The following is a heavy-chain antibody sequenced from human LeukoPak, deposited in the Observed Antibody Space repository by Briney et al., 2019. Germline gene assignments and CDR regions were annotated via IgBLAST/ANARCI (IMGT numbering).Heavy chain of an antibody. CDR1: GGSVSNYY. Sequence: PSETLSLTCSVSGGSVSNYYWSWFRQPPGKGLEWIGYVYYTGSTNYNPSLKSRVTMFEDKSKNQFSLRLYSVTVADTAVYYCARHFAYSSSSYFDYWGQGSLVAVSS. CDR3: ARHFAYSSSSYFDY. J-gene: IGHJ4*02. CDR2: VYYTGST. D-gene: IGHD6-6*01. V-gene: IGHV4-59*08.